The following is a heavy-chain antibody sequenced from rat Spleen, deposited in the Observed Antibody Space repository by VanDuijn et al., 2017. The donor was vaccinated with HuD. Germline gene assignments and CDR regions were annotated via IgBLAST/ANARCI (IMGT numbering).Heavy chain of an antibody. J-gene: IGHJ2*01. CDR3: TTQQRYYFDY. D-gene: IGHD1-10*01. V-gene: IGHV5-29*01. CDR2: ITNSGSSN. CDR1: GFTFSHYG. Sequence: EVQLVESGGGLVQPRRSLKLSCAASGFTFSHYGMAWVRQAPTKGLEWVASITNSGSSNYYRDSWKARFTISRDHAKSTLYLQMDSLRSEDTATYYCTTQQRYYFDYWGQGVMVTVSS.